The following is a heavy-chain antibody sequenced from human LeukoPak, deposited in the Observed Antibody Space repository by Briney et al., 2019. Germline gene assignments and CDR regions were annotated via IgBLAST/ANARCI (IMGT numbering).Heavy chain of an antibody. J-gene: IGHJ5*02. CDR1: GGPLSSNTYY. CDR3: ARAPKLYDYVWGSYRTSNWFDP. CDR2: ISHSGSA. V-gene: IGHV4-39*01. D-gene: IGHD3-16*02. Sequence: SETLSLTCTVSGGPLSSNTYYWGWIRQPPGKGLEWIGSISHSGSAYYNPSLKSRVSISVDTSMTQMSLKLSSVTASDTAVYYCARAPKLYDYVWGSYRTSNWFDPWGQGTLVTVSS.